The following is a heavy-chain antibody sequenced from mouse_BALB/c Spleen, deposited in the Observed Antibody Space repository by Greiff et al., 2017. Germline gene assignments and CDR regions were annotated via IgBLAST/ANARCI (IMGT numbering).Heavy chain of an antibody. D-gene: IGHD2-4*01. V-gene: IGHV3-2*02. CDR3: ARSMITTNFDY. Sequence: EVKLQESGPGLVKPSQSLSLTCTVTGYSITSDYAWNWIRQFPGNKLEWMGYISYSGSTSYNPSLKSRISITRDTSKNQFFLQLNSVTTEDTATYYCARSMITTNFDYWGQGTTLTVSS. J-gene: IGHJ2*01. CDR2: ISYSGST. CDR1: GYSITSDYA.